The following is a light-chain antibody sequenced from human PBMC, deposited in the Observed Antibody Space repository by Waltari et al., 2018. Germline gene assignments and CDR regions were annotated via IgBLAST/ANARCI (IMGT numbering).Light chain of an antibody. Sequence: QSALTQHVSVSGSPGTSITISCTGTSSHIGFYNDVSWYQQHPGKAPQLIIYDVYERPSGVSNRFSGSKSGNTASLTISGLQAEDEADYYCNSYTGSSSWVFGGGTKLTVL. CDR2: DVY. CDR1: SSHIGFYND. CDR3: NSYTGSSSWV. V-gene: IGLV2-14*03. J-gene: IGLJ3*02.